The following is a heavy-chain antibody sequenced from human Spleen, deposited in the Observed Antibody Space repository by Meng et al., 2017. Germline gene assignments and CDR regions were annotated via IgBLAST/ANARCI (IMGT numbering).Heavy chain of an antibody. V-gene: IGHV3-74*01. CDR1: GFTISTYW. J-gene: IGHJ4*02. Sequence: VQRVESGGGLVQPGGSLRLSCVASGFTISTYWLHWVRQAPGKGLVWVSRTSRDGSDTVYADSVKGRFTMSRDNAKNTLYLQMNSLRAEDTAVYYCAAAWELLPPGYWGQGTLVTVSS. CDR3: AAAWELLPPGY. D-gene: IGHD1-26*01. CDR2: TSRDGSDT.